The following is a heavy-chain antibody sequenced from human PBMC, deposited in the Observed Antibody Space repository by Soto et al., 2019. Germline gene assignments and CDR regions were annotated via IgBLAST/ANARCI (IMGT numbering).Heavy chain of an antibody. CDR3: AVDRRPGVYFGMHH. J-gene: IGHJ4*02. D-gene: IGHD2-8*01. CDR2: IGNGGTEV. CDR1: GFTFSDYY. V-gene: IGHV3-11*01. Sequence: QVQLVQSGGVLVKPGGSLRLSCAASGFTFSDYYMTWIRQTPGRGLEWISTIGNGGTEVYYTDSVKGRFTISRDDAQKSLFLQLTSLSADDTGVYFCAVDRRPGVYFGMHHWGQGTLVTVSS.